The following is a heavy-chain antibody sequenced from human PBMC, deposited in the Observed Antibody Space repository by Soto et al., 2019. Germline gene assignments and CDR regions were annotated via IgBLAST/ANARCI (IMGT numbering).Heavy chain of an antibody. CDR2: INPSGGST. CDR3: ARALGYCTNGVCGDYGMDV. J-gene: IGHJ6*02. V-gene: IGHV1-46*01. D-gene: IGHD2-8*01. CDR1: GYTFTSYY. Sequence: ASVKVSCKASGYTFTSYYMHWVRQAPGQGLEWMVIINPSGGSTSYAQKFQGRVTMTRDTSTSTVYMELSSLRSEDTAVYYCARALGYCTNGVCGDYGMDVWGQGTTVTVSS.